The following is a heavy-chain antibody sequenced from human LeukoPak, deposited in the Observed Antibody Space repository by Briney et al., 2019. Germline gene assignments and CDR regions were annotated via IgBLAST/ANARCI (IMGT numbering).Heavy chain of an antibody. J-gene: IGHJ6*02. V-gene: IGHV3-7*01. CDR3: AREKLLLGYYGMDV. CDR1: GFTFSSYW. D-gene: IGHD3-16*01. CDR2: IKQDGSEK. Sequence: GGSLRLSCGASGFTFSSYWMSWVRQAPGKGLEWVANIKQDGSEKYYVDSVKGRFTISRDNAKNSLYLQMNSLRAEDTAVYYCAREKLLLGYYGMDVWGQGTTVTVSS.